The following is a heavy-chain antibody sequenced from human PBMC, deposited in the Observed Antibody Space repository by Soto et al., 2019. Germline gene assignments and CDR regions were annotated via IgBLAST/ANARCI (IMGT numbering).Heavy chain of an antibody. CDR2: INPSGGST. CDR1: GYTFTSYY. D-gene: IGHD6-19*01. CDR3: ARDPGSGWTDYPDYYYNTGMGV. Sequence: ASVKVSCKASGYTFTSYYMHWVRQAPGQGLEWMGIINPSGGSTSYAQKFQGRVTMTRDTSTSTVYMELSSLRSEDTAVYYCARDPGSGWTDYPDYYYNTGMGVSGHGTRVTV. J-gene: IGHJ6*01. V-gene: IGHV1-46*01.